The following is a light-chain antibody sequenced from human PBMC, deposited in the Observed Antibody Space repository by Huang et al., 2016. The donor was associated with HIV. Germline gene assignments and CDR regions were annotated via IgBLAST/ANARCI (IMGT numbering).Light chain of an antibody. CDR1: QGIANH. J-gene: IGKJ3*01. CDR2: AAS. V-gene: IGKV1-27*01. CDR3: QKYNSAPRT. Sequence: DIQMTQSPSSLSASVGDRVTISCLASQGIANHVTWYQQRPGKAPKLLFYAASALESGVPSRFSGSGSGTEFTLTISSLQPEDVATYFCQKYNSAPRTFGPGTKVEIK.